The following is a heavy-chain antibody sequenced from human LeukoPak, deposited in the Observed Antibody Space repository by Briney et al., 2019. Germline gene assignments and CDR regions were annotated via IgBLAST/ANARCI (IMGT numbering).Heavy chain of an antibody. J-gene: IGHJ5*02. Sequence: MTSETLSLTCAVYGGSFSGYYWSWIRQSPGKGLEWIGEINHSGSTNYNPSLKSRVTISVDTSKNQFSLKLSSVTAADTAVYYCARGLGYCSSTSCPRWFDPWGQGTLVTVSS. CDR1: GGSFSGYY. CDR3: ARGLGYCSSTSCPRWFDP. D-gene: IGHD2-2*01. CDR2: INHSGST. V-gene: IGHV4-34*01.